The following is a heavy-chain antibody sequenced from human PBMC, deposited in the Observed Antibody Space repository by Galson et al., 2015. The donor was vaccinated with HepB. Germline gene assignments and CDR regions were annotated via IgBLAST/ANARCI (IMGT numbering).Heavy chain of an antibody. D-gene: IGHD3-10*01. Sequence: SLRLSCAASGFTFSSYAMHWVRQAPGKGLEWVAVISYDGSNKYYADSVKGRFTISRDNSKNTLYLQMNSLRAEDTAVYYCARQLFAYYGSGSYPWGYFDYWGQGTLVTVSS. CDR3: ARQLFAYYGSGSYPWGYFDY. V-gene: IGHV3-30-3*01. J-gene: IGHJ4*02. CDR1: GFTFSSYA. CDR2: ISYDGSNK.